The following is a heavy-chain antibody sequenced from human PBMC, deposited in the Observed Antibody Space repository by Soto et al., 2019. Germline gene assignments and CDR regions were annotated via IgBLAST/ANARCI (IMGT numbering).Heavy chain of an antibody. J-gene: IGHJ4*02. Sequence: GGSLRLSCAASGFTFSSYSMNWVRQAPGKGLEWVSSISSSSSYIYYADSVKGRFTISRDNAKNSLYLQMNSPRAEDTAVYYCARGIVGATETGFDYWGQGTLVTVSS. D-gene: IGHD1-26*01. V-gene: IGHV3-21*01. CDR2: ISSSSSYI. CDR3: ARGIVGATETGFDY. CDR1: GFTFSSYS.